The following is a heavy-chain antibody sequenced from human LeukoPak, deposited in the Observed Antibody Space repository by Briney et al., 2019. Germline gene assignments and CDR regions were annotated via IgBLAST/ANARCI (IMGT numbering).Heavy chain of an antibody. J-gene: IGHJ3*02. CDR1: GYTFTSYG. CDR2: ISVYNGNT. CDR3: ASPYCSGGTCYAHDAFDI. V-gene: IGHV1-18*01. D-gene: IGHD2-15*01. Sequence: ASVKVSCKASGYTFTSYGISWVRQAPGQGLEWMGWISVYNGNTNYAQKLQGRVTMTTDTSTSTAYMALRSLRSDDTAVYYCASPYCSGGTCYAHDAFDIWGQGTMVTVSS.